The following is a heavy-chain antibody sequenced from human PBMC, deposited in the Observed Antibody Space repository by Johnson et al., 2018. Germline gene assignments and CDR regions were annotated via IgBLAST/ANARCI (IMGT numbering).Heavy chain of an antibody. V-gene: IGHV3-74*01. CDR2: INSDGSST. CDR1: GFTFSTYW. J-gene: IGHJ6*02. Sequence: VQLQESGGGLVQPGGSLRLSCAASGFTFSTYWMHWVRQAPGKGLVWVSRINSDGSSTNYADSVKGRFTISRDNAKNTLYLQINSLRAEDTAVYYCAVEAPYSYYGLDVGGQGTTVTVAS. D-gene: IGHD1-1*01. CDR3: AVEAPYSYYGLDV.